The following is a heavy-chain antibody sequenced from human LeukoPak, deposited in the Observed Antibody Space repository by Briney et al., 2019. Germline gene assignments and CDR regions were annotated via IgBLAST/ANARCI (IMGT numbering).Heavy chain of an antibody. V-gene: IGHV4-31*03. J-gene: IGHJ6*04. CDR1: GGSVSSADSY. CDR2: IYYSGST. CDR3: AREDARFGDDTRWGGYYGMDV. D-gene: IGHD3-10*01. Sequence: PSQTLSLTCTVSGGSVSSADSYWAWIRQHPGKGLEWIGYIYYSGSTYYNPSPKSRLTMSVDTSKNQFSLKLTSVTAADTAVYYWAREDARFGDDTRWGGYYGMDVWGKGTTVTVSS.